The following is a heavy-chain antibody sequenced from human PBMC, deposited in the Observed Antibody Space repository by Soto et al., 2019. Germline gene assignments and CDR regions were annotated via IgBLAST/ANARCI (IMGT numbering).Heavy chain of an antibody. CDR1: GGSISSYY. CDR2: IYYSGST. D-gene: IGHD5-12*01. Sequence: SETLSLTCTVSGGSISSYYWSWIRQPPGKGLEWIGYIYYSGSTNYNPSLKSRVTISVDTSKNQFSLKLSSVTAADTAVYYCARAQEMATSSSFDYWGQGTLVTVSS. CDR3: ARAQEMATSSSFDY. V-gene: IGHV4-59*01. J-gene: IGHJ4*02.